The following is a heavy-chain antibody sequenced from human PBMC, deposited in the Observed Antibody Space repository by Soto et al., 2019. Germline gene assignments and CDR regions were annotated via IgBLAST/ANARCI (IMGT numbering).Heavy chain of an antibody. CDR2: IYYSGST. CDR1: GGSISSYY. V-gene: IGHV4-59*01. CDR3: ARGGAYCSSTSCWHHYYYYMDV. J-gene: IGHJ6*03. Sequence: PSETLSLTCTVAGGSISSYYWSWIRQPPGKGLEWIGYIYYSGSTNYNPSLKSRVTISVDTSKNQFSLKLSSVTAADTAVYYCARGGAYCSSTSCWHHYYYYMDVWGKGTTVTVSS. D-gene: IGHD2-2*01.